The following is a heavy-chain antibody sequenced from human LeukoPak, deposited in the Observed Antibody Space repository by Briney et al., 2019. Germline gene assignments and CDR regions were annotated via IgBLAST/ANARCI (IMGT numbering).Heavy chain of an antibody. Sequence: GGSLRLSCAASGFIFSDYYMSWIRQVPGKGLEWVSYISSSGSTIYYTDSVKGRFTISRDNAKNSLSLQMNSLRAEDTAVYYCARRDSSSWYFDYWGQETLVTVSS. J-gene: IGHJ4*02. CDR2: ISSSGSTI. CDR1: GFIFSDYY. D-gene: IGHD6-13*01. V-gene: IGHV3-11*01. CDR3: ARRDSSSWYFDY.